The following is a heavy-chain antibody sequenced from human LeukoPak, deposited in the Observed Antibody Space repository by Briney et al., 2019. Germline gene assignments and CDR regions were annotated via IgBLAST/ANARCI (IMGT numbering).Heavy chain of an antibody. D-gene: IGHD5-18*01. CDR2: IYYSGST. CDR1: GGSISSYY. Sequence: SETLSLTCTVSGGSISSYYWSWIRQPPGKGLEWIGYIYYSGSTNYNPSLKSRVTISVDTSKKQFSLKLSSVTAADTAVYYCASDGGQLWLHYWGQGTLVTVST. V-gene: IGHV4-59*01. J-gene: IGHJ4*02. CDR3: ASDGGQLWLHY.